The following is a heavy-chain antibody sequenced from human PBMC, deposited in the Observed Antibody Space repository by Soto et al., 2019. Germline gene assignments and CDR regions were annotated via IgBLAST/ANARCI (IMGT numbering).Heavy chain of an antibody. Sequence: SETLSLTCAVYGGSFSGYYCSCIRQPPGQGLEWIGEINHGGSTDYNPSLKSRVTISLATSKNQFYLKLTSVTAADTAVYYCAERSSYYGMDVWGQGTTVTVSS. D-gene: IGHD3-16*01. CDR2: INHGGST. J-gene: IGHJ6*02. V-gene: IGHV4-34*01. CDR3: AERSSYYGMDV. CDR1: GGSFSGYY.